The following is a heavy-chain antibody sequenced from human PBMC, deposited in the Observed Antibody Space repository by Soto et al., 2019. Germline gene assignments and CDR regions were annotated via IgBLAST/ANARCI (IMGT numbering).Heavy chain of an antibody. CDR3: ARDEGSGYSYGYCYYYCYYCVEV. CDR2: ISSSSSYI. CDR1: GFTFSSYS. J-gene: IGHJ6*03. D-gene: IGHD5-18*01. V-gene: IGHV3-21*01. Sequence: GGSLRLSCAASGFTFSSYSMNWVRQAPGKGLEWVSSISSSSSYIYYADSVKGRFTISRDNAKNSLYLQMNRLRAEDTAVYYCARDEGSGYSYGYCYYYCYYCVEVWGKGTRATVSS.